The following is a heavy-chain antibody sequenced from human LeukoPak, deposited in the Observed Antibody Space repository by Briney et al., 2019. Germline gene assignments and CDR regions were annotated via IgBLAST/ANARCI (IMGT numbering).Heavy chain of an antibody. CDR1: GFTFSNYP. D-gene: IGHD5/OR15-5a*01. Sequence: GGSLRLSCVVSGFTFSNYPMSWVRQAPGKGLEWVANIKQDGSEKYYVDSVKGRFTISRDNAKNSLYLQMNSLRAEDTAVYYCARDPLPDYYYGMDVWGQGTTVTVSS. CDR2: IKQDGSEK. CDR3: ARDPLPDYYYGMDV. J-gene: IGHJ6*02. V-gene: IGHV3-7*03.